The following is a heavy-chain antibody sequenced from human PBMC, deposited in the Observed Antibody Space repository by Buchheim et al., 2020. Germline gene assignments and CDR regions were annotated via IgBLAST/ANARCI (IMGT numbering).Heavy chain of an antibody. V-gene: IGHV3-11*01. CDR2: ISSSGGVI. CDR1: GFTFSDYY. D-gene: IGHD2-21*01. Sequence: QVQLVESGGGLVKPGGSLRLSCAASGFTFSDYYMSWIRQAPGKGLEWISYISSSGGVIYYADSVKGRFTISRDNTKNSLYLQMNGLRAEDTAVYYCASDDFSSCGGDCSSGWFDPWGQGTL. CDR3: ASDDFSSCGGDCSSGWFDP. J-gene: IGHJ5*02.